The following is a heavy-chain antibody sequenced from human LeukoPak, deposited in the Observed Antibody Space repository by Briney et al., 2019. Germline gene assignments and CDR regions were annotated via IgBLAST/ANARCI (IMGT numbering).Heavy chain of an antibody. CDR1: GSTFSSYA. V-gene: IGHV1-69*13. Sequence: GASVKVSCKASGSTFSSYAISWVRQAPGQGLEWMGGIVPIFGTANYAQKFQGRVTITADESTSTAYMELSSLRSEDTAVYYCAREGRWLQLSYFDYWGQGTLVTVSS. J-gene: IGHJ4*02. CDR2: IVPIFGTA. CDR3: AREGRWLQLSYFDY. D-gene: IGHD5-24*01.